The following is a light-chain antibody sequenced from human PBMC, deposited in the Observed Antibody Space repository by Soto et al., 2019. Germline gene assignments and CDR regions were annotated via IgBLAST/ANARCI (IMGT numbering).Light chain of an antibody. J-gene: IGKJ1*01. CDR3: QQYKAYPRT. Sequence: DIQMTQSPSTLSASVGDRVTITCRASQSISTWLAWYQQKPGKAPKLLIYLASSLETGVPSRFSGSGSGTEFTLTISCLQPDDFATYYCQQYKAYPRTFGQGTRVEIK. V-gene: IGKV1-5*03. CDR2: LAS. CDR1: QSISTW.